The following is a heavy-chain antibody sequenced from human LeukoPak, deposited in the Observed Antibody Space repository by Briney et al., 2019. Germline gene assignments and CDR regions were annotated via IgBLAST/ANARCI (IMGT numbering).Heavy chain of an antibody. V-gene: IGHV1-2*02. CDR2: INPNNNDA. D-gene: IGHD3-22*01. CDR1: GYTHSDYY. CDR3: ARGGLYYESRGRTFLYY. Sequence: ASVKVSCKASGYTHSDYYMYWVRRAPGQGLQWLGWINPNNNDAKSAQKFQGRVTMTIDTSISTAYTELSRLTSDDTAVYYCARGGLYYESRGRTFLYYWGQGTLVTVSS. J-gene: IGHJ4*02.